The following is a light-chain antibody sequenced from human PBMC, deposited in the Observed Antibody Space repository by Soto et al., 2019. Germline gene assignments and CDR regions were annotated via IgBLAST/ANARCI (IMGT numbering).Light chain of an antibody. J-gene: IGLJ3*02. Sequence: QSVLTQPPSASGTPGQRVTISCSGSSSNIGSNYVYWYQQLPGTAPKLLIYRNNQRPSGVPDRCSGSKSGTSASLAISGLRSEDEADYYCAAWDDSLSAVFGGGTQLTVL. CDR1: SSNIGSNY. CDR2: RNN. V-gene: IGLV1-47*01. CDR3: AAWDDSLSAV.